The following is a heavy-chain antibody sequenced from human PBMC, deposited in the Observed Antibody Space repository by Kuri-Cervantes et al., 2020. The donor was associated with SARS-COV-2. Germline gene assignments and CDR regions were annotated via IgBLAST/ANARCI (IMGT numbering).Heavy chain of an antibody. CDR3: ARDYGSGPSGAYYYYGMDV. CDR2: ISYDGSNK. J-gene: IGHJ6*02. Sequence: GGSLRLSCVASGFTFSSYAMSWVRQAPGKGLEWVAVISYDGSNKYYADSVKGRFTISRDNSKNTLYLQMNSLRAEDTAVYYCARDYGSGPSGAYYYYGMDVWGQGTTVTVSS. D-gene: IGHD3-10*01. CDR1: GFTFSSYA. V-gene: IGHV3-30*03.